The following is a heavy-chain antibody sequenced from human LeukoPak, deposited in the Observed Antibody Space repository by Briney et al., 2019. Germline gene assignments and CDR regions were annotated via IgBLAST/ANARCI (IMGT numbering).Heavy chain of an antibody. Sequence: SETLSLTCTVSGDSVSSGSHWGWLQQPPGKGLEWIGCISHSGTTYYNPSLKSRVTISVDTSKRQFSLNLNSVTAADTAIYYCARELLNFNPAGYWGQGTLVTVSS. CDR1: GDSVSSGSH. J-gene: IGHJ4*02. V-gene: IGHV4-38-2*02. D-gene: IGHD3-9*01. CDR2: ISHSGTT. CDR3: ARELLNFNPAGY.